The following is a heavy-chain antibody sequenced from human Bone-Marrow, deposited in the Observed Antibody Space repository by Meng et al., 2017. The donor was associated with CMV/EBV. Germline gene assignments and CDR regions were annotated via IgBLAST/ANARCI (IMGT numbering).Heavy chain of an antibody. CDR3: ARGRDIVVVPAAHCYGMDV. CDR1: GGSISSSSYY. Sequence: SETLSLTCTVSGGSISSSSYYWGWIRQPPGKGLEWIGSIYYSGSTYYNPSLKSRVTISVDTSKNQFSLKLSSVTAADTAVYYCARGRDIVVVPAAHCYGMDVWGQGTTITVSS. V-gene: IGHV4-39*01. CDR2: IYYSGST. D-gene: IGHD2-2*01. J-gene: IGHJ6*02.